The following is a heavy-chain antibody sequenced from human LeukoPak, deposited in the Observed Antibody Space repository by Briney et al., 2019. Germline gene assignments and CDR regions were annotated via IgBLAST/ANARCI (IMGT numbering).Heavy chain of an antibody. J-gene: IGHJ5*02. D-gene: IGHD4-17*01. V-gene: IGHV1-3*01. CDR1: GYTFTSYA. Sequence: ASVTVSCKASGYTFTSYAMHWVRQAPGQRLEWMGWVNAGNGNTKYSQKFQGRVTITRDTSASTAYMELSSLRSEDTAVYYCARGNTVTTESWFDPWGQGTLVTVSS. CDR2: VNAGNGNT. CDR3: ARGNTVTTESWFDP.